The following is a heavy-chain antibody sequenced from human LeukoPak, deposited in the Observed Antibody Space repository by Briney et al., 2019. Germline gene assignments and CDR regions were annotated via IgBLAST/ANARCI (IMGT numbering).Heavy chain of an antibody. CDR2: INHSGST. CDR1: GGSFSGYY. CDR3: ARVSVLGGRLIVVVPAAMRGPFDY. J-gene: IGHJ4*02. Sequence: SETLSLTCAVYGGSFSGYYWSWIRQPPGKGLEWIGEINHSGSTNYNPSLKSRVTISVDTSKYQFSLKLSSVTAADTAVYYCARVSVLGGRLIVVVPAAMRGPFDYWGQGTLVTVSS. V-gene: IGHV4-34*01. D-gene: IGHD2-2*01.